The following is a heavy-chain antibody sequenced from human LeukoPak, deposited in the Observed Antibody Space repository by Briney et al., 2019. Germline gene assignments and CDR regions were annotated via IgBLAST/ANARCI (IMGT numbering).Heavy chain of an antibody. CDR3: ARHGGRSWRRNWFDP. J-gene: IGHJ5*02. D-gene: IGHD6-13*01. CDR2: IYPGDSDT. CDR1: GYSFTSYW. Sequence: GESLKISSKGSGYSFTSYWIGWVRQMPGQGMEWMGIIYPGDSDTIYRPYLQGQAILSAYNSLSPTHLQWGSLKASDTAMYYCARHGGRSWRRNWFDPWGQGTLVTVSS. V-gene: IGHV5-51*01.